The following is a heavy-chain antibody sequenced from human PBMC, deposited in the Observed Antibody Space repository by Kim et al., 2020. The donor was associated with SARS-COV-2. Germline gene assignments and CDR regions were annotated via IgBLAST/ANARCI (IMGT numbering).Heavy chain of an antibody. J-gene: IGHJ3*02. CDR3: AREYYDILTGYSAVAFDI. V-gene: IGHV4-30-4*01. CDR1: GGSISSGDYY. CDR2: IYYSGST. Sequence: SETLSLTCTVSGGSISSGDYYWSWIRQPPGKGLEWIGYIYYSGSTYYNPSLKSRVTISVDTSKNQFSLKLSSVTAADTAVYYCAREYYDILTGYSAVAFDIWGQGTMVTVSS. D-gene: IGHD3-9*01.